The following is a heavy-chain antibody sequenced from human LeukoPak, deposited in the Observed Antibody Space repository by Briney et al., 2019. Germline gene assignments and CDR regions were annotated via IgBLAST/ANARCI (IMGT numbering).Heavy chain of an antibody. V-gene: IGHV3-74*01. Sequence: GGSLRLSCAASGFTFSTYWMHWVRQAPGKGLVWVSRINTDGSSTTYADSVKGRFTISRDTAKNTLYLQMNSLRAEDTALYYCARDPREGFDHWGQGTPVTVSS. CDR2: INTDGSST. CDR1: GFTFSTYW. CDR3: ARDPREGFDH. J-gene: IGHJ4*02. D-gene: IGHD1-26*01.